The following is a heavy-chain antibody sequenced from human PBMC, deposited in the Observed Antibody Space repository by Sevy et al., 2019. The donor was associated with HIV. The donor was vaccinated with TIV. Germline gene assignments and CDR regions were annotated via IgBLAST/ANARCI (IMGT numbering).Heavy chain of an antibody. CDR1: GFTFSGSA. CDR3: TRGGARDSSSWYDYFDY. V-gene: IGHV3-73*01. Sequence: GGSLRLSCAASGFTFSGSATQWVRQASGKGLEWVGRIRSKGNSYATAYAASVKGRFTISRDDSKNTVYLQMNSLKTEDTAVYYCTRGGARDSSSWYDYFDYWGQGTLVTVSS. J-gene: IGHJ4*02. CDR2: IRSKGNSYAT. D-gene: IGHD6-13*01.